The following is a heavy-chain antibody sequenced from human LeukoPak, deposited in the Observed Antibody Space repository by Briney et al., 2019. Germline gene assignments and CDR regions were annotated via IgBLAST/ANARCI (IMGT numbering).Heavy chain of an antibody. Sequence: ASVKVSCKASGYTFTSYAMHWVRQAPGQRLEWMGWINAGNGNTKYSQKFQDRVTITRDTSASTAYMELSSLRSEDTAVYYCARSPTAYSSGWYFWFDPWGQGTLVTVSS. CDR3: ARSPTAYSSGWYFWFDP. J-gene: IGHJ5*02. D-gene: IGHD6-19*01. CDR1: GYTFTSYA. V-gene: IGHV1-3*01. CDR2: INAGNGNT.